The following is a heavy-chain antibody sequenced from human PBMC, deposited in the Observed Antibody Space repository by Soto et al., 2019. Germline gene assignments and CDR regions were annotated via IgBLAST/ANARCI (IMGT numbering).Heavy chain of an antibody. V-gene: IGHV4-30-4*01. CDR2: IYYSGST. CDR1: GGSISSGDYY. J-gene: IGHJ6*02. Sequence: QVQLQESGPGLVKPSQTLSLTCTVSGGSISSGDYYWSWIRQPPGKGLEWIGYIYYSGSTYYNPSLKSRVTILVDTSKNHLSLKLSSVTAADTAVYYCARDRGRSYYGMDVWGPGTTVTVSS. CDR3: ARDRGRSYYGMDV.